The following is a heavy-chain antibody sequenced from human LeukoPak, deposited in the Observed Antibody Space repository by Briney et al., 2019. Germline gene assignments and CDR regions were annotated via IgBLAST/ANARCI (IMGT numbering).Heavy chain of an antibody. V-gene: IGHV3-72*01. J-gene: IGHJ3*02. CDR1: LYSLSEHN. CDR2: TRNKAKSYST. Sequence: RGALRLSCVHSLYSLSEHNMYCVRPAPREGREWVGRTRNKAKSYSTDYAASVKGRFTISRDDSKNSLNLQMNSMKTEDTAVYYCLSPSIGGTFEIWGQGTMVTVSS. CDR3: LSPSIGGTFEI. D-gene: IGHD6-6*01.